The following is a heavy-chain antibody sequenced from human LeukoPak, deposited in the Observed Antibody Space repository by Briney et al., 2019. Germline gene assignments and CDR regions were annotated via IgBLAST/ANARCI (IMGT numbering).Heavy chain of an antibody. D-gene: IGHD2-2*01. CDR3: ARERGYCSSTSCAGWFDP. CDR2: INPNSGGT. J-gene: IGHJ5*02. V-gene: IGHV1-2*02. Sequence: ASVKVSCTASGYTFTGYYMHWVRQAPGQGLEWMGWINPNSGGTNYAQKFQGRVTITRDTSISTAYMELSRLRSDDTAVYYCARERGYCSSTSCAGWFDPWGQGTLVTVSS. CDR1: GYTFTGYY.